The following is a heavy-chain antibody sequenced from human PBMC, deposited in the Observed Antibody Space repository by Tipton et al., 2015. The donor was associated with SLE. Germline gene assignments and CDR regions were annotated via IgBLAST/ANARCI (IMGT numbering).Heavy chain of an antibody. CDR2: ITANGAAT. CDR1: NFAFGNYA. V-gene: IGHV3-23*01. CDR3: AKGPASGSYYGWGAFFDF. Sequence: SLRLSCEASNFAFGNYAMSWVRQAPGKGLEWVSSITANGAATYYADSVKGRFALSRDNSKNTMHLRMDSLRAEDTALYCFAKGPASGSYYGWGAFFDFWGQGSLVAVSS. J-gene: IGHJ4*02. D-gene: IGHD1-26*01.